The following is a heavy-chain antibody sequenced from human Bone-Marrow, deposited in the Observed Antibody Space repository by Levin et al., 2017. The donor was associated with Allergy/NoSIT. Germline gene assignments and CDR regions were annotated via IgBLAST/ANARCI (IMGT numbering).Heavy chain of an antibody. CDR1: GYTFKNYR. CDR2: ISGYNGKT. J-gene: IGHJ6*02. D-gene: IGHD3-16*01. CDR3: ARGILLTFGGVFKGYSYHMDV. Sequence: ASVKVSCKASGYTFKNYRMSWVRQAPGQGLEWMGWISGYNGKTDYEQKFQDRVTVTIDTPTNTAYMELTSLRSDDTATYYCARGILLTFGGVFKGYSYHMDVWGQGTTVTVSS. V-gene: IGHV1-18*01.